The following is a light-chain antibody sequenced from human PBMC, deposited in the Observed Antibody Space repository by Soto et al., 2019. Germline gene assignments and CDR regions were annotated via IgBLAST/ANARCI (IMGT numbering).Light chain of an antibody. J-gene: IGKJ2*01. Sequence: DIVMTQSPDSLAVSLGERATINCKSSQSVLYSSNNKNYLAWYQQKPGQPPKLLISWASTRESGVPDRFSGSGSGTDFTLTISSLQAEDVAVYYCQQYYSTPYTFGQGNKLEIK. CDR1: QSVLYSSNNKNY. V-gene: IGKV4-1*01. CDR2: WAS. CDR3: QQYYSTPYT.